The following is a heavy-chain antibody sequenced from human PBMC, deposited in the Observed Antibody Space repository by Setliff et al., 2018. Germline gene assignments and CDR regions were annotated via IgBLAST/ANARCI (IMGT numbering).Heavy chain of an antibody. J-gene: IGHJ4*02. CDR3: AKGKGPQPRPSLDY. CDR1: GFTLNNYA. Sequence: PGGSLRLSCAASGFTLNNYAMSWVRQAPGKGLEWVSIISASGGTTYYADSVKGRFTISSDNSKNTLYLQMNSLRAADTARYYCAKGKGPQPRPSLDYWGQGTLVTVSS. V-gene: IGHV3-23*01. CDR2: ISASGGTT.